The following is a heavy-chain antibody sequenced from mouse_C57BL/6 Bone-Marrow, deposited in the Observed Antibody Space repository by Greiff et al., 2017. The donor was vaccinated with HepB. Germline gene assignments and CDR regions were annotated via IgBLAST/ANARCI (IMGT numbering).Heavy chain of an antibody. V-gene: IGHV1-18*01. CDR3: ARREDGSSYPDY. Sequence: VQLQQSGPELVKPGASVKIPCKASGYTFTDYNMDWVKQSHGKSLEWIGDINPNNGGTIYNQKFKGKATLTVDKSSSTAYMELRSLTSEDTAVYYCARREDGSSYPDYWGQGTTLTVSS. CDR2: INPNNGGT. CDR1: GYTFTDYN. D-gene: IGHD1-1*01. J-gene: IGHJ2*01.